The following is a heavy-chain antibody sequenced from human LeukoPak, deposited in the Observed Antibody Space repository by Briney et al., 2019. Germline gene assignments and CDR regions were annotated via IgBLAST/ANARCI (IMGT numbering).Heavy chain of an antibody. CDR3: ARYSTGLFDY. V-gene: IGHV3-21*01. CDR2: ISSSSSYV. Sequence: PGGSLRLSCAASGFTFSSYSMNWVRQAPGKGLEWVSSISSSSSYVYYADSVKGRFTISSDNAKNSLYLQMNSLRAEDTAVYYCARYSTGLFDYWGQGTLVTVSS. CDR1: GFTFSSYS. J-gene: IGHJ4*02. D-gene: IGHD3-9*01.